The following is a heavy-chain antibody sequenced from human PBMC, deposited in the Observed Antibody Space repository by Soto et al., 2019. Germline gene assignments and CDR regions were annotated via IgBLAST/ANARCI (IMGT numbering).Heavy chain of an antibody. CDR1: GYTFTTYG. CDR3: ARALYYGSGGYRWCDP. J-gene: IGHJ5*02. CDR2: ISAYNGNT. Sequence: QVQLVQSGAEVKKPGASVKVSCKASGYTFTTYGITWVRQAPGQGLEWMGWISAYNGNTNYAQKFQGRVTMTTDTSTTTAYMELRSLRSDDTAVYYCARALYYGSGGYRWCDPWGQGTLVTVSS. D-gene: IGHD3-10*01. V-gene: IGHV1-18*04.